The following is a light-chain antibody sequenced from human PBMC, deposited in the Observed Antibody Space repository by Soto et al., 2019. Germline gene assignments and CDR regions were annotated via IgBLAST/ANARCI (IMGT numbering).Light chain of an antibody. CDR2: GAS. J-gene: IGKJ2*01. Sequence: DMQMTQSPSSLYASVGDRVTITCRPSQTIDDYLNWYQHHPGKAPKLLIYGASTLPSGVSSRFTGSASGTDFNLTIDHLQAEDFATYYCQQTYTIPFALGQGTKLEI. CDR1: QTIDDY. V-gene: IGKV1-39*01. CDR3: QQTYTIPFA.